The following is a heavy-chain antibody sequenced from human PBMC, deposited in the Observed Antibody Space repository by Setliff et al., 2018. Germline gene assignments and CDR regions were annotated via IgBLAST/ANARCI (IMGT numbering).Heavy chain of an antibody. J-gene: IGHJ3*01. CDR2: IIPVFRTA. D-gene: IGHD3-22*01. V-gene: IGHV1-69*13. CDR1: GGTFRSDG. Sequence: GASVKVSCKASGGTFRSDGFNWVRQAPGQGLEWMGRIIPVFRTAKYAQKFQGRVTISADESTNTAYMEVRSLKLTSATAADTAVYYCARDPHYDPTYSLPGHAFDFWGQGIMVTVSS. CDR3: ARDPHYDPTYSLPGHAFDF.